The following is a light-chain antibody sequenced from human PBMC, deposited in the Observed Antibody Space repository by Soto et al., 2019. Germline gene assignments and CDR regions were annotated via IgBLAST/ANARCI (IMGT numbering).Light chain of an antibody. CDR1: QSVSNN. Sequence: EIVLRQSQGTLSVSPGERATLSCRASQSVSNNYLAWYQQKPGQAPRLLSYDAATRATGIPARFSGSGSGTEFTLTISSLQSEDLAVYYCQQYNDWPPITVGQGTRLEIK. J-gene: IGKJ5*01. CDR2: DAA. CDR3: QQYNDWPPIT. V-gene: IGKV3D-15*01.